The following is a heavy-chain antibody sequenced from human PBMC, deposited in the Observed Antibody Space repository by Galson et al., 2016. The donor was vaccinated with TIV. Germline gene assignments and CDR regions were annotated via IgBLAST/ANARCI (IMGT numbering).Heavy chain of an antibody. J-gene: IGHJ4*02. CDR1: GDSVSSNSAA. CDR3: VRENRYDVSEEPNYFFEY. Sequence: CAISGDSVSSNSAAWNWIRQSPSRGLEWLGRTYYTSRWFNDYALSVTSRINVKADTYKNEFSLQLNSVTPEDTAMYYCVRENRYDVSEEPNYFFEYWGQGTLVTVSS. CDR2: TYYTSRWFN. D-gene: IGHD1-1*01. V-gene: IGHV6-1*01.